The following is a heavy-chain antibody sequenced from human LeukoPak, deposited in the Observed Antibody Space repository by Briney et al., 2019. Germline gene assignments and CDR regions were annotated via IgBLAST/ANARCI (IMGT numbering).Heavy chain of an antibody. CDR3: ARTAGNYYGSGSYKY. V-gene: IGHV4-34*01. Sequence: SETLSLTCAVYGGSFSGYYWSWIRQPPGKGLEWIGEINHSGSTNYNPSLKSRVTISVDTSKNQFSLKLSSVTAADTAVYYCARTAGNYYGSGSYKYWGQGTLVTVSS. D-gene: IGHD3-10*01. CDR2: INHSGST. J-gene: IGHJ4*02. CDR1: GGSFSGYY.